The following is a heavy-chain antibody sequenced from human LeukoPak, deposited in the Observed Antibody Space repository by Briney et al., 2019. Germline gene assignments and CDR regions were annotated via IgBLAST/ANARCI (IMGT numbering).Heavy chain of an antibody. CDR3: ARDVWVRGVIISDY. CDR1: GGSISSTNW. Sequence: SGTLSLTCAVSGGSISSTNWWTWVRQPPGKGPEWIGEVDHSGYTNYNPSLKSRVTISVDKPKNHFSLKLSSVTAADTAIYYCARDVWVRGVIISDYWGQGTLVTVSS. V-gene: IGHV4-4*02. J-gene: IGHJ4*02. CDR2: VDHSGYT. D-gene: IGHD3-10*01.